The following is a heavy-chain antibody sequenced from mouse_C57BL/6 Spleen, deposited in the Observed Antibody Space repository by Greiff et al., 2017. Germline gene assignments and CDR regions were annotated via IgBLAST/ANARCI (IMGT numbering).Heavy chain of an antibody. CDR3: ARRYGSSPVQYYFDY. Sequence: VQLKESGGGLVQPGGSLKLSCAASGFTFSDYYMYWVRQTPEKRLEWVAYISNGGGSTYYPDTVKGRFTISRDNAKNTLYLQMSRLKSEDTAMYYGARRYGSSPVQYYFDYWGQGTTLTVSS. V-gene: IGHV5-12*01. D-gene: IGHD1-1*01. J-gene: IGHJ2*01. CDR1: GFTFSDYY. CDR2: ISNGGGST.